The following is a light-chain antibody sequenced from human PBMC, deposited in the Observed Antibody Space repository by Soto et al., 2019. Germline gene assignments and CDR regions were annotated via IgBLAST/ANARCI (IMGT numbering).Light chain of an antibody. CDR2: KAS. CDR1: QSISNW. Sequence: IQLTQSPSTQSASVGDRVVITCRASQSISNWLAWYQQKPGRAPTFLIHKASSLESGVPSRFSGSGSGTEFTLTISSLQPDDFATYYCQQYKSYPWTFGQGTKVDIK. J-gene: IGKJ1*01. CDR3: QQYKSYPWT. V-gene: IGKV1-5*03.